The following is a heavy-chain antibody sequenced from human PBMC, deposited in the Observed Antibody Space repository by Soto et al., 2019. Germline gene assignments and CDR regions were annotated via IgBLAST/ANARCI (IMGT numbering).Heavy chain of an antibody. Sequence: QVQLVQSGAEVKKPESSVKVSCKAPGGTFSTYAISWVRQAPGQGLEWMGGIIPMFGTANYAQRFQDRVTSPADESTKTVYMELSSLRSEDTAVYFCASGIQLWLRRINSGYSGWGQGTLVTVSS. J-gene: IGHJ4*02. CDR2: IIPMFGTA. CDR3: ASGIQLWLRRINSGYSG. V-gene: IGHV1-69*12. CDR1: GGTFSTYA. D-gene: IGHD5-18*01.